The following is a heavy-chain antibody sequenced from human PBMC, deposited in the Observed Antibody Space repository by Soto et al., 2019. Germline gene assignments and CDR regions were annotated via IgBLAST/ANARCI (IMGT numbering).Heavy chain of an antibody. CDR1: GDSVTSHY. CDR3: ARVVSIAAAGTTYYYYYMDV. CDR2: MHYTGFS. Sequence: SETLSLTCSFSGDSVTSHYLTWIRQSPEKGLEWIGYMHYTGFSHYNPSLKSRVTISVDTSKTQFSLKLSSLTAADTAVYYCARVVSIAAAGTTYYYYYMDVWGKGTTGTVSS. D-gene: IGHD6-13*01. V-gene: IGHV4-59*02. J-gene: IGHJ6*03.